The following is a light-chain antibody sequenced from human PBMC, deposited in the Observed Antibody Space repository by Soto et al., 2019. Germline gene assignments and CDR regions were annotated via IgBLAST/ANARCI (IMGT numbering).Light chain of an antibody. CDR3: TSHTSTSTLYV. J-gene: IGLJ1*01. V-gene: IGLV2-14*01. CDR1: SSDVGDYNY. CDR2: EVS. Sequence: QSALTQPASVSGSPGQSITISCTGTSSDVGDYNYVSWYQQHPGKAPKLIIYEVSNRPSGVSTRFSGSKSGNTASLTISGLQAEDEADYYCTSHTSTSTLYVFGTGTKVTVL.